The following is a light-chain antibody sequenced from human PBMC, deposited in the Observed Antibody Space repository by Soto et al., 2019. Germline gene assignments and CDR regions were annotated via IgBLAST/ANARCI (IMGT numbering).Light chain of an antibody. Sequence: DIQMTQSPSSLSASVGDRVTITCRASQTITNYLNWYQHKPGKAPQLLIYAASRLQSGVPSRFSGSGAGTDFTLTISSLQPEDFATYFCQQSHITPFPFGPGTKVDIK. CDR2: AAS. V-gene: IGKV1-39*01. CDR1: QTITNY. J-gene: IGKJ3*01. CDR3: QQSHITPFP.